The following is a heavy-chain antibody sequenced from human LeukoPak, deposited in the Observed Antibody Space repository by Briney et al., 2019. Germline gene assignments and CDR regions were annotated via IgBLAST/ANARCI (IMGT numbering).Heavy chain of an antibody. Sequence: PSETLSLTCTVSGGSISSYYWSWIRQPPGKGLEWIGYIYYSGSTNYNPSLKGRVTISVDTSKNQFSLKLSSVTAADTAVYYCARAMATAYNHWFDPWGQGTLVTVSS. CDR1: GGSISSYY. D-gene: IGHD5-24*01. CDR2: IYYSGST. V-gene: IGHV4-59*12. CDR3: ARAMATAYNHWFDP. J-gene: IGHJ5*02.